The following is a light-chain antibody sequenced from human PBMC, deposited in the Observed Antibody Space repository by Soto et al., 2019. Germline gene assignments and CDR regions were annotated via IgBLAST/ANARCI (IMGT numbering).Light chain of an antibody. CDR3: QQTYTTPEIT. V-gene: IGKV1-39*01. CDR1: QNIGSF. J-gene: IGKJ5*01. Sequence: EIQMTQSPSSLSASIGDRVTVTCRAGQNIGSFLNWYQQKPGEAPRLLMYGASYLKSGVPTRFSGSGSGTGFTLTISSLQPEDFAIYYCQQTYTTPEITFGQGTRLEIK. CDR2: GAS.